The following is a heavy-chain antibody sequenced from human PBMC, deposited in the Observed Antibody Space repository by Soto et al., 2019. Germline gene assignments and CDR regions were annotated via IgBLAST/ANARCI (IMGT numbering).Heavy chain of an antibody. Sequence: QVQLVQSGAEVKKPGSSVKVSCKASGGTFSSYTISWVRQAPGQGLEWMGRIIPILGIANYAQKFQGRVTITADKTTSTAYMELSSLRSEDTAVYYCARGGGIAAPGGDYWGQGTLVTVSS. CDR2: IIPILGIA. D-gene: IGHD6-13*01. CDR1: GGTFSSYT. CDR3: ARGGGIAAPGGDY. J-gene: IGHJ4*02. V-gene: IGHV1-69*02.